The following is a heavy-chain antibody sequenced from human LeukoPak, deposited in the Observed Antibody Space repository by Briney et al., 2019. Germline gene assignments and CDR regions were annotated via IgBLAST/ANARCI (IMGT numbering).Heavy chain of an antibody. J-gene: IGHJ4*02. CDR1: GFTASSNY. D-gene: IGHD3-22*01. Sequence: GGSLRLSCAASGFTASSNYMSWVRQAPGEGLEWVSVIYSGCSTYYADSVKGRFTISRDTSKNTLYLQMNSLRAEDTDVYYCARDVGGYQRGYFDYWGQGTLVTVSS. CDR2: IYSGCST. V-gene: IGHV3-53*01. CDR3: ARDVGGYQRGYFDY.